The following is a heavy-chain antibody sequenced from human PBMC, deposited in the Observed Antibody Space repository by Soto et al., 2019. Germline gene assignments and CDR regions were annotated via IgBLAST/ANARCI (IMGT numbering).Heavy chain of an antibody. J-gene: IGHJ4*02. V-gene: IGHV3-33*06. CDR3: AKDRSPVSGGNAFDI. CDR1: GLTFRTYL. D-gene: IGHD2-15*01. CDR2: IWFDGRND. Sequence: PGGSLRLSCVASGLTFRTYLMHWVRQAPGKGLEWVALIWFDGRNDYYVESVKGRFTASRDNSKNTLYLQMNSLRAEDTAVYYCAKDRSPVSGGNAFDIWGQGTLVTVSS.